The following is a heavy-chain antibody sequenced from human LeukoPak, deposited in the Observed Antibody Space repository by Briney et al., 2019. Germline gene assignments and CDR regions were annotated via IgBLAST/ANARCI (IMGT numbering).Heavy chain of an antibody. D-gene: IGHD6-13*01. V-gene: IGHV1-18*01. CDR1: GGTFSSYA. Sequence: ASVKVSCKASGGTFSSYAISWVRQAPGQGLEWMGWISAYNGNTNYAQKLQGRVTMTTDTSTSTAYMELRSLRSDDTAVYYCARERSSSSWYYYYYGMDVWGQGTTVTVSS. CDR2: ISAYNGNT. J-gene: IGHJ6*02. CDR3: ARERSSSSWYYYYYGMDV.